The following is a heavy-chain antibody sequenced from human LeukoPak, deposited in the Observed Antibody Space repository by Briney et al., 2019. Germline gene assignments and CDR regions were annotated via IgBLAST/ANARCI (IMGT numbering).Heavy chain of an antibody. CDR3: AKSRRVGVTFDY. CDR2: IRYDGNIK. V-gene: IGHV3-30*02. Sequence: PGGSLGLSCSASGFTFSNYGMHWVRQAPGKGLEWVAFIRYDGNIKYYADSVKGRFTISRDNSKNTLYLLLNSLRSEDTAVYYCAKSRRVGVTFDYWGRGTLVTVAS. D-gene: IGHD1-26*01. CDR1: GFTFSNYG. J-gene: IGHJ4*02.